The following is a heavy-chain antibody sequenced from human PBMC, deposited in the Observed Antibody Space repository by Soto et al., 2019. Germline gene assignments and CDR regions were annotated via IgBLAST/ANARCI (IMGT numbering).Heavy chain of an antibody. CDR2: ISSTSNAI. J-gene: IGHJ4*02. Sequence: PGGSLRLSCAASGFTFKNYGMNWVRQAPGKGLEWVAYISSTSNAIHYTDSVRGRFTISRGNAKNSLYLRMNSLRDEDTAVYYCARDEMSGGNIVFWGQGSQVTVSS. D-gene: IGHD2-15*01. CDR1: GFTFKNYG. V-gene: IGHV3-48*02. CDR3: ARDEMSGGNIVF.